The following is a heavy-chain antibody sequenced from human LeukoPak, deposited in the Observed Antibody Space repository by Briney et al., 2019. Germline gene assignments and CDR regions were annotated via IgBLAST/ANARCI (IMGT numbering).Heavy chain of an antibody. CDR3: ARGGRAYCSSTSCYPPHY. Sequence: ASVKVSCKASGYTFTSYGISWVRQAPGQGLEWMGWISAYNGNTNYAQKLQGRVTMTTDTSTSTAYMELRSLRSDDTAVYYCARGGRAYCSSTSCYPPHYWGQGTLVTVSS. J-gene: IGHJ4*02. CDR2: ISAYNGNT. D-gene: IGHD2-2*01. V-gene: IGHV1-18*01. CDR1: GYTFTSYG.